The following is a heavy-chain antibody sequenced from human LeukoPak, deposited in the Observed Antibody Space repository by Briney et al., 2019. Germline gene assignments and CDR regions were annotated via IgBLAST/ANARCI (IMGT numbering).Heavy chain of an antibody. J-gene: IGHJ4*02. CDR2: ISSSSSYI. V-gene: IGHV3-21*04. CDR1: GFTFSSYS. CDR3: ASNIAAAGWYYFDY. Sequence: PGGSLRLSCAASGFTFSSYSMNWVRQAPGKGLEWVSSISSSSSYIYYADSVKGRFTISRDNAKNSLYLQMNSLRAEDTAVYYCASNIAAAGWYYFDYWGQGTLVTVSS. D-gene: IGHD6-13*01.